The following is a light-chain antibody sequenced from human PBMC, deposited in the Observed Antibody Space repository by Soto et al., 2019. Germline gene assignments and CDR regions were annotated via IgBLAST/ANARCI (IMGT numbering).Light chain of an antibody. CDR3: QQYNNWPPWT. J-gene: IGKJ1*01. CDR2: GAS. V-gene: IGKV3-15*01. CDR1: QRVSSN. Sequence: EVVMTQSPVTLSVSPGERATLSCRASQRVSSNLAWYQQKPGQAPRLLIYGASTRATGVPARFSGSGSGTEFTLTLSSMQSEDFAVYYCQQYNNWPPWTFGQGTKVEIK.